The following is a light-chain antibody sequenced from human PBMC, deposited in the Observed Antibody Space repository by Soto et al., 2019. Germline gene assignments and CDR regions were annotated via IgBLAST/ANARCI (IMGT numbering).Light chain of an antibody. CDR3: QQYNNWPPGT. CDR2: GAS. V-gene: IGKV3-15*01. J-gene: IGKJ1*01. CDR1: QSVSSN. Sequence: DIGMTQSPATLSVYPGERATLSCRASQSVSSNLAWYQQKPGQAPRLLIYGASTRATGIPARFSGSGSGTEFTLTISSLQSEDFAVYYCQQYNNWPPGTFGQGTKVDIK.